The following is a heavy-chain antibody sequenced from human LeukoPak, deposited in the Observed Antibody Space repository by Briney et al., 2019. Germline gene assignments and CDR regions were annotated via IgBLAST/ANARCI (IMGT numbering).Heavy chain of an antibody. CDR1: GGSISSYY. J-gene: IGHJ4*02. D-gene: IGHD6-19*01. Sequence: ETLSLTCTVSGGSISSYYWSWIRQPPGKGLEWIGYIYYSGSTNYNPSLKSRVTISVDTSKNQFSLKLSSVTAADTAVYYCARVALSGWYYFDYWGQGTLVTVSS. CDR2: IYYSGST. CDR3: ARVALSGWYYFDY. V-gene: IGHV4-59*01.